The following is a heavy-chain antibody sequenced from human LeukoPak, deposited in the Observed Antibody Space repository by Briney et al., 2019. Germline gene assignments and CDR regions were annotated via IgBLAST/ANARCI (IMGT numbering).Heavy chain of an antibody. J-gene: IGHJ4*02. Sequence: SQTLSLTCAVSGGSISSGGYSWSWIRQPPGKGLEWIGYIYYSGSTNYNPSLKSRVTISVDTSKNQFSLKLSSVTAADTAVYYCASSPGAGAIDYWGQGTLVTVSS. CDR1: GGSISSGGYS. D-gene: IGHD1-26*01. CDR3: ASSPGAGAIDY. CDR2: IYYSGST. V-gene: IGHV4-61*08.